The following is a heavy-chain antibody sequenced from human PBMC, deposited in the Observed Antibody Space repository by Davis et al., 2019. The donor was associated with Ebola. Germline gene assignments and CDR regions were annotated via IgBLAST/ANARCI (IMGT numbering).Heavy chain of an antibody. CDR1: GFTFSSYA. J-gene: IGHJ4*02. V-gene: IGHV3-23*01. Sequence: GESLKISCAASGFTFSSYAMSWVRQAPGKGLEWVSAISGSGGSTYYADSVKGRFTISRDNSKNTVFLQMNSLTDEDTAVYYCARQYSTVWYHFDYIDYWGQGIPVTVSS. CDR2: ISGSGGST. D-gene: IGHD6-19*01. CDR3: ARQYSTVWYHFDYIDY.